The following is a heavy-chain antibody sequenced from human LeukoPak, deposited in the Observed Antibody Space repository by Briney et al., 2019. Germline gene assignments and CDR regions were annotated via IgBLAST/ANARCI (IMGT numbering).Heavy chain of an antibody. V-gene: IGHV6-1*01. CDR3: ALARSEYHYGMDV. CDR2: TYYRSKWYN. CDR1: GDTVSSISVA. Sequence: QTLSLTCAISGDTVSSISVAWNWIRQSPSRGLEWLGRTYYRSKWYNEYAVSVKGRININPDPSKNQFSLQLNSVTPEDTAVYYCALARSEYHYGMDVWGQGAAVTVSS. J-gene: IGHJ6*02.